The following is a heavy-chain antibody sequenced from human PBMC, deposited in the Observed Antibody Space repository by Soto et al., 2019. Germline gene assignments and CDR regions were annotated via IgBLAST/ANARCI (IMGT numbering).Heavy chain of an antibody. D-gene: IGHD4-4*01. CDR1: GGSFSGYY. Sequence: SETLSLTCAVYGGSFSGYYWSWIRQPPGKGLEWIGEINHSGSTNYNPSLKSRVTISVDTSKNQFSLKLSSVTAADTAVYYCARVTDSNYGDAERISDYWGQGTLVTVSS. CDR2: INHSGST. V-gene: IGHV4-34*01. CDR3: ARVTDSNYGDAERISDY. J-gene: IGHJ4*02.